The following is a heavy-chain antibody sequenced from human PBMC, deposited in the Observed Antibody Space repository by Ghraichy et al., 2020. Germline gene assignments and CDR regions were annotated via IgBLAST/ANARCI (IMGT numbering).Heavy chain of an antibody. CDR1: GFTFYSYA. CDR2: ISRSGTST. Sequence: GGSLRLSCAASGFTFYSYAMSWVRQAPGKGLEWVSGISRSGTSTYYADSVKGRFTISRDNSKSTLYLQMNSLRAEDTAVYYCAKDRREGGATPSEFDMSGQGTMGTVSS. J-gene: IGHJ3*02. V-gene: IGHV3-23*01. CDR3: AKDRREGGATPSEFDM. D-gene: IGHD1-26*01.